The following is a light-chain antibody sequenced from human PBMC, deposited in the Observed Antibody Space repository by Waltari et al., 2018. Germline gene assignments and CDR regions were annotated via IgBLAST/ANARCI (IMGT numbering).Light chain of an antibody. CDR1: QNIDMW. J-gene: IGKJ2*01. CDR3: QQYKTYST. V-gene: IGKV1-5*03. Sequence: DIQMTQSPSSLSASVDDRVNITCRASQNIDMWLAWYQHKPGKAPILLIQMASALESGVPARFRGSGSGTEFTLTISYLKPDDFATYYCQQYKTYSTFGQGTKLEMK. CDR2: MAS.